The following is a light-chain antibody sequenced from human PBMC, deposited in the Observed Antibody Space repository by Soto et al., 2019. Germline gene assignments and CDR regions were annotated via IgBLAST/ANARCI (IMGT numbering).Light chain of an antibody. CDR1: SSDIGDYNY. J-gene: IGLJ2*01. CDR3: SSYTRSSTLGVV. Sequence: QSALTQPASVSGSPGQSITISCTGTSSDIGDYNYVSWYQQHPGKAPKLMIYDVSNRPSWVSNRFSGSKSGNTAFLTISGLQAEDEADYYCSSYTRSSTLGVVFGGGTKLTVL. CDR2: DVS. V-gene: IGLV2-14*01.